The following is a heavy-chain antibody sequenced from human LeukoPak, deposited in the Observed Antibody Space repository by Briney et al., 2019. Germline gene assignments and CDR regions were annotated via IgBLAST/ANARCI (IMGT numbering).Heavy chain of an antibody. V-gene: IGHV3-23*01. J-gene: IGHJ4*02. CDR2: ISGSDGST. CDR3: AKGGEWLLPNYNFDY. Sequence: GGSLRLSCAASGFTFSSYAMSWVRQAPGKGLEWVSAISGSDGSTYYADSVKGRFTISRDNSKNTLYLQMNSLRAEDTAVYYCAKGGEWLLPNYNFDYWGQGTLVTVSS. D-gene: IGHD3-22*01. CDR1: GFTFSSYA.